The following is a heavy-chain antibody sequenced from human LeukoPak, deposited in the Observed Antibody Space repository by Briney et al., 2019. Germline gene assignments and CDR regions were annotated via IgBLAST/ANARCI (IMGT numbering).Heavy chain of an antibody. Sequence: PGGSLRLSCTASGFTFNTYSMNWVRQAPGRGLEWVSFITSDSSEIYYAHSLKGRFTISRDNARNSLFLQVNSLRAEDTAVYYCARVSTGPFYFYNYMDVWGKGTTVTVSS. V-gene: IGHV3-21*01. CDR1: GFTFNTYS. CDR2: ITSDSSEI. J-gene: IGHJ6*03. CDR3: ARVSTGPFYFYNYMDV. D-gene: IGHD1-1*01.